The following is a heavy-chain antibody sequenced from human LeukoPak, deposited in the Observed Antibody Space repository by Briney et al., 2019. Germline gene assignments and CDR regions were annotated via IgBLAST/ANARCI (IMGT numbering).Heavy chain of an antibody. J-gene: IGHJ6*02. CDR3: ARMDYYGSGNYAHYGMDV. CDR2: ISYDGSNK. CDR1: GFTFRSYW. V-gene: IGHV3-30*03. Sequence: PGGSLRLSCAASGFTFRSYWMRWVRQAPGKGLEWVALISYDGSNKYYGESVKGRFTISRDNSKNTLYLQMNSLRAEDTAVYNCARMDYYGSGNYAHYGMDVWGQGTTVTVSS. D-gene: IGHD3-10*01.